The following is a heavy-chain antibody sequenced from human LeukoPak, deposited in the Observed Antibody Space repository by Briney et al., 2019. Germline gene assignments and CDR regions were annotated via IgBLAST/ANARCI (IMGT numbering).Heavy chain of an antibody. J-gene: IGHJ6*03. Sequence: PSETLSLTCAVSGYSISSGYYWGWIRQPPGKGLEWIGSIYHSGSTYYNPSLKNRVTISVDTSKNQFSLKLSSVTAAGTAVYYCARRLGGGYYYYMDVWGKGTTVTVSS. D-gene: IGHD3-16*01. CDR3: ARRLGGGYYYYMDV. V-gene: IGHV4-38-2*01. CDR1: GYSISSGYY. CDR2: IYHSGST.